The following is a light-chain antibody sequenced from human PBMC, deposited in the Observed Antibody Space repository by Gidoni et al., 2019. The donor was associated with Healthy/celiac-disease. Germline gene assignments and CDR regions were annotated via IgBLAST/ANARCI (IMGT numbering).Light chain of an antibody. CDR1: QGISSY. V-gene: IGKV1-9*01. CDR2: AAS. J-gene: IGKJ2*01. Sequence: DIQLTQSPSFLSASVGDRVTITCRASQGISSYLAWFQQKPGKAPKLLIYAASTLQSGVPSRFSGSGSGTEFTLTISSLQPEDFATYYCQQLNSYPPFFGQGTKLEFK. CDR3: QQLNSYPPF.